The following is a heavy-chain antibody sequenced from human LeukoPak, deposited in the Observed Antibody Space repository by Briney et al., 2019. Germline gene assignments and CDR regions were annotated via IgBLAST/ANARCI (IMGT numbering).Heavy chain of an antibody. CDR2: INHSGST. CDR3: ARGGHIVVVPAAIWALPYYFDY. Sequence: SETLSLTCAVYGGSFSGYYWSWIRQPPGKGLEWIGEINHSGSTNYNPSLKSRVTISVDTSKSQFSLKLSSVTAADTAVYYCARGGHIVVVPAAIWALPYYFDYWGQGTLVTVSS. J-gene: IGHJ4*02. CDR1: GGSFSGYY. D-gene: IGHD2-2*02. V-gene: IGHV4-34*01.